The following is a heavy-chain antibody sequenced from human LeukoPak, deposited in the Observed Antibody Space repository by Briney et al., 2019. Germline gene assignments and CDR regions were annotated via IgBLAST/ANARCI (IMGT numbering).Heavy chain of an antibody. V-gene: IGHV3-30-3*01. D-gene: IGHD5-24*01. Sequence: GGSLRLSCAASGFTFSSYAMHWVRQAPGKGLEWVAVISYDGSNKYYADSVKGRFTISRDNSKNTLYLQMNSLRAEDTAVYYCARARALQFLDYWGQGTLVTVSS. CDR1: GFTFSSYA. CDR3: ARARALQFLDY. CDR2: ISYDGSNK. J-gene: IGHJ4*02.